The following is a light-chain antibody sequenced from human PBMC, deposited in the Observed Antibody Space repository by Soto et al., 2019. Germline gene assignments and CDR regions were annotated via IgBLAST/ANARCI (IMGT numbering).Light chain of an antibody. CDR1: QSISSW. CDR2: DAS. V-gene: IGKV1-5*01. J-gene: IGKJ2*01. Sequence: DIQMTQSPSTLSASVGDRVTITCRASQSISSWLAWYQQKPGKAPKLLIYDASSLESGVPSRFSGSGSGTEFTLTIRSLQTDDFATYSCQQYNSYLYTFGQGTKVDIK. CDR3: QQYNSYLYT.